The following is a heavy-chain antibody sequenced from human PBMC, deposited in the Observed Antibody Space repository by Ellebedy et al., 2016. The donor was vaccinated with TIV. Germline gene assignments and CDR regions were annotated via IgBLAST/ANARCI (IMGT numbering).Heavy chain of an antibody. J-gene: IGHJ4*02. CDR3: ARPARGGRTTSAAYFDF. V-gene: IGHV5-51*01. Sequence: GGSLRLSCKGFGYNFINYWIAWVRQVPGKGLEWMGIIYSGDSSTRYNPSFQGQVTVSVDTSINSAYLQWNSLKASDSATYYCARPARGGRTTSAAYFDFWGQGTLVTVSS. D-gene: IGHD2-2*01. CDR1: GYNFINYW. CDR2: IYSGDSST.